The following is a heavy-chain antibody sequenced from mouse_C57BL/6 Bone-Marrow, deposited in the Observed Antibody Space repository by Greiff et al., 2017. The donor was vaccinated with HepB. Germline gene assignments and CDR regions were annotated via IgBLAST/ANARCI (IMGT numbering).Heavy chain of an antibody. V-gene: IGHV5-15*04. Sequence: EVQVVESGGGLVQPGGSLKLSCAASGFTFSDYGMAWVRQAPRKGPEWVAFISNLAYSIYYADTVTGRFTISRENAKNTLYLEMSSLRSEDTAMYYCARRGDYDGGGFAYWGQGTLVTVSA. CDR2: ISNLAYSI. CDR1: GFTFSDYG. D-gene: IGHD2-4*01. CDR3: ARRGDYDGGGFAY. J-gene: IGHJ3*01.